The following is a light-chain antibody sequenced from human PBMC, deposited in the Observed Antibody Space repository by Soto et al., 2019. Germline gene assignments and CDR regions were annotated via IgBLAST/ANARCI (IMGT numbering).Light chain of an antibody. CDR3: QQSYSVPR. CDR1: RSISNY. Sequence: DIQMTQSPSSLSASVGDRVTITCRASRSISNYLNWYQQKSGKAPRLLIYAASSLQTGVPSRFSGTGAGTAFTLTITSQQPEDSATYYCQQSYSVPRFGQGTRVDLK. V-gene: IGKV1-39*01. CDR2: AAS. J-gene: IGKJ1*01.